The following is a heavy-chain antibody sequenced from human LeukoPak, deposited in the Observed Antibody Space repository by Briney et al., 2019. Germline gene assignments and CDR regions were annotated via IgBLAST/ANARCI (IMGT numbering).Heavy chain of an antibody. J-gene: IGHJ4*02. V-gene: IGHV3-30*14. Sequence: GGSLRLSCVASGFTFNMYPLHWVRQAPGKGLEWVAVISIDGSNYLDADSVKGRFTISRDNSKNTLYLQMNSLRVEDTAVYFCARDADTNSRYSRFDYWGQGILVAVSS. CDR3: ARDADTNSRYSRFDY. CDR1: GFTFNMYP. D-gene: IGHD2-8*01. CDR2: ISIDGSNY.